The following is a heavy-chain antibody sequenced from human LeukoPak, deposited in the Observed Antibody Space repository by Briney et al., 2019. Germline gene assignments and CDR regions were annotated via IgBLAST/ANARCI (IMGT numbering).Heavy chain of an antibody. Sequence: ASVKVSCKASGYTFTSYAMNWVRQAPGQGLEWMGWISAYNGNTNYAQKLQGRVTMTTDTSTSTAYMELRSLRSDDTAVYYCARVEEVRGVIIRCGDYWGQGTLVTVSS. J-gene: IGHJ4*02. D-gene: IGHD3-10*01. CDR2: ISAYNGNT. CDR3: ARVEEVRGVIIRCGDY. CDR1: GYTFTSYA. V-gene: IGHV1-18*01.